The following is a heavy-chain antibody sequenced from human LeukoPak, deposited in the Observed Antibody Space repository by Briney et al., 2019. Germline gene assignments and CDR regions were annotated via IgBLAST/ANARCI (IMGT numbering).Heavy chain of an antibody. J-gene: IGHJ5*02. D-gene: IGHD2-15*01. CDR2: ISGSGGST. V-gene: IGHV3-23*01. CDR1: GFTFSSYA. CDR3: AKDKSDCSGGSCYPWFDP. Sequence: HPGGSLRLSCAASGFTFSSYAMSWVRQAPGKGLEWVSAISGSGGSTYYADSVKGRFTISRDNSKNTPYLQMNSLRAEDTAVYYCAKDKSDCSGGSCYPWFDPWGQGTLVTVSS.